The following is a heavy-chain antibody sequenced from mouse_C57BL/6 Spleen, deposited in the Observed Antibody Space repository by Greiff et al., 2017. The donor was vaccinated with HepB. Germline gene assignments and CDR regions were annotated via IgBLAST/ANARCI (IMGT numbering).Heavy chain of an antibody. CDR1: GYTFTSYG. Sequence: VKLQESGAELARPGASVKLSCKASGYTFTSYGISWVKQRTGQGLEWIGEIYPRSGNTYYNEKFKGKATLTADKSSSTAYMELRSLTSEDSAVYFCAYYYGTSMAMDYWGQGTSVTVSS. J-gene: IGHJ4*01. V-gene: IGHV1-81*01. CDR2: IYPRSGNT. D-gene: IGHD1-1*01. CDR3: AYYYGTSMAMDY.